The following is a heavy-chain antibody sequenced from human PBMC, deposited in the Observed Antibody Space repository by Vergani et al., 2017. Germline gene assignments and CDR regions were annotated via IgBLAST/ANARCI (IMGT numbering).Heavy chain of an antibody. V-gene: IGHV3-30*03. CDR2: ISYDGNKK. J-gene: IGHJ6*02. CDR3: SYGMDV. Sequence: QVQLVESGGGVVQPGGSLRLSCSAAGFPFSDYGVHWVRQAPGKGLEWVSVISYDGNKKNYADSVKGRFTISRDNSKNTLHLQLNSLRVEDTAVYFCSYGMDVWGQGTTVTVSS. CDR1: GFPFSDYG.